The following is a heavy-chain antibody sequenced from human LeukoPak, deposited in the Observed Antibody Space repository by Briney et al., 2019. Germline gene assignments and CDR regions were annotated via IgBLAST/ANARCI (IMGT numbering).Heavy chain of an antibody. CDR2: IIPILGIA. CDR3: ARVGRSRGSLPNSYYYMDV. CDR1: GGTFSSYA. Sequence: ASVKVSCKASGGTFSSYAISWVRQAPGQGLEWMGRIIPILGIANYAQKFQGRVTITTDQSTRTAYMELNSLSSDDTAVYYCARVGRSRGSLPNSYYYMDVWGKGTTVTVSS. D-gene: IGHD1-26*01. V-gene: IGHV1-69*04. J-gene: IGHJ6*03.